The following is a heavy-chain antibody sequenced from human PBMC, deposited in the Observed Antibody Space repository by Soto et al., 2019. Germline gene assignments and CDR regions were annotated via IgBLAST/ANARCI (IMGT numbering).Heavy chain of an antibody. D-gene: IGHD2-2*01. V-gene: IGHV1-2*04. Sequence: ASVKVSCKASGYTFTGYYMHWVRQAPGQGLEWMGWINPNSGGTNYAQKFKGWVTMTRDTSISTANMELSRLRSDDTAVYYCARDLGGVVVPAATRAFDIWGQGTMVTVSS. CDR1: GYTFTGYY. CDR2: INPNSGGT. J-gene: IGHJ3*02. CDR3: ARDLGGVVVPAATRAFDI.